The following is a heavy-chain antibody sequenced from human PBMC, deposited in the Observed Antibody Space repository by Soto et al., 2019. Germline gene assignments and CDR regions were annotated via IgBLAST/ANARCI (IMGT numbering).Heavy chain of an antibody. J-gene: IGHJ4*02. CDR3: ARDNGCCSSTSCRDGYFDY. V-gene: IGHV3-21*01. Sequence: EVQLVESWGGLVKPGGSLRLSCAASGFTFSSYTMNLVRQAPGKGLECVASISSSSSYINYADSVKGRFTISRDNAKNSLYLQMNSLRAENTAVYYCARDNGCCSSTSCRDGYFDYWGQGTLVIVSS. CDR2: ISSSSSYI. CDR1: GFTFSSYT. D-gene: IGHD2-2*03.